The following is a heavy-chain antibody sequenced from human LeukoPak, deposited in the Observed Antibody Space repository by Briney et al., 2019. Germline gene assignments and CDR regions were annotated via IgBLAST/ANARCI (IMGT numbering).Heavy chain of an antibody. CDR2: ISGSGGST. CDR3: IPVAGTGFDC. Sequence: QPGGSLRLSCAASGFAFSRYAMTWVRQAPGKGLEWVSAISGSGGSTYYADSVKGRFTISRDNSKNTLFLQMNSLRAEDTAVYYGIPVAGTGFDCWGQGTLVTVSS. V-gene: IGHV3-23*01. CDR1: GFAFSRYA. J-gene: IGHJ4*02. D-gene: IGHD6-19*01.